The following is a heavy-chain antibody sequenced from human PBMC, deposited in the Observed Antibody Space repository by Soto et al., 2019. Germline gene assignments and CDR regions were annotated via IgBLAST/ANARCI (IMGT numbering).Heavy chain of an antibody. Sequence: EVQLVESGGGLVKPGGSLSLSCAASGFTFSSYSMNWVRQARRKGLEWVSSIISSSSYIYYADSVKGRFTISTENAKNSAYLQVNSLTAEETAVYYCARDCSSTSCYVGGFDYCGEGALVTVSS. D-gene: IGHD2-2*01. J-gene: IGHJ4*02. CDR1: GFTFSSYS. CDR3: ARDCSSTSCYVGGFDY. CDR2: IISSSSYI. V-gene: IGHV3-21*06.